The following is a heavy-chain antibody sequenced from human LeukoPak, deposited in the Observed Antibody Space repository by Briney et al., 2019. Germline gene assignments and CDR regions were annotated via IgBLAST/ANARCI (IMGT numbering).Heavy chain of an antibody. Sequence: GGSLRLSCAASGFTFSSYAITWVRQAPGKGLEWVSGISGSGGSTNYADSVKGRFTISRDNAKNTLYLQMNSLRAEDTAVYYCARRNLGAFDIWGQGTMVTVSS. V-gene: IGHV3-23*01. D-gene: IGHD1-14*01. CDR3: ARRNLGAFDI. J-gene: IGHJ3*02. CDR2: ISGSGGST. CDR1: GFTFSSYA.